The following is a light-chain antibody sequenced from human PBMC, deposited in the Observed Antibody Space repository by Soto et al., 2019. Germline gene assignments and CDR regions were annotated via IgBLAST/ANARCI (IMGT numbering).Light chain of an antibody. Sequence: QSVLAQPASVSGSPGQSITISCTGTSSDIGDSNFVSWYQHHPGKAPKLLIYDVSDRPSRISSRFSGSKSANTASLTISGLQAEDEADYYCSSYAGTNNYVFGTGTKVTVL. V-gene: IGLV2-14*01. CDR2: DVS. CDR3: SSYAGTNNYV. CDR1: SSDIGDSNF. J-gene: IGLJ1*01.